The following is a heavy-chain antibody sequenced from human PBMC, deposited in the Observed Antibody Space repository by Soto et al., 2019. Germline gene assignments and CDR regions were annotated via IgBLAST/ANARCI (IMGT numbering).Heavy chain of an antibody. V-gene: IGHV1-3*01. CDR3: ARGNPGVGDAFDI. D-gene: IGHD1-1*01. CDR1: GYTFTSYA. J-gene: IGHJ3*02. Sequence: ASVKVSCKASGYTFTSYAMHWVRQAPGQRLEWIGWINAGNGNTKYSQKFQGRVTITRDTSASTAYMELSSLRSEDTAVYYCARGNPGVGDAFDIWGQGTMVTVSS. CDR2: INAGNGNT.